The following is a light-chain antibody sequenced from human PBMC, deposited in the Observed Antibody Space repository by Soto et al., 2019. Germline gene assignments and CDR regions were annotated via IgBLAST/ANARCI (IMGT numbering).Light chain of an antibody. V-gene: IGKV1-12*01. CDR2: TAS. J-gene: IGKJ1*01. CDR1: QGISDW. CDR3: QQSNSFPLT. Sequence: EMQTIQYTSSVYASVGDSVTINCRVSQGISDWLALFQQKPGKAPKLLIYTASRLQSGVPSRFSGSGSGTDFTLTISSLQPEDFATYYCQQSNSFPLTFGQGTKVDIK.